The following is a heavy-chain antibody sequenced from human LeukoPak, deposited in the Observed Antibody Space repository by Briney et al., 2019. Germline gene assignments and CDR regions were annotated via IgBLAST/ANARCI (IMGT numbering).Heavy chain of an antibody. V-gene: IGHV4-4*02. D-gene: IGHD3-10*01. J-gene: IGHJ4*02. Sequence: PSGTLSLTCAVSGGSISSSNWWSWVRQPPGKGLEWIGYIYYSGSPNYNPSLKSRVTISVDTSKNQFSLKLSSVTAADTAVYYCARAKLWFDYWGQGTLVTVSS. CDR3: ARAKLWFDY. CDR2: IYYSGSP. CDR1: GGSISSSNW.